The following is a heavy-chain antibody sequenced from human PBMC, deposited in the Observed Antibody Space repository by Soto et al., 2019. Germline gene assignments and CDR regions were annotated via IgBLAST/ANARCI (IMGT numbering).Heavy chain of an antibody. Sequence: QVQLQESGPGLVKPSEALSLTCIVSGVSISDYYWSWIRQPPGKGLEWVAYMYHNPNYNPSLKGRVTISVDTSKNHFSLKLSSVTAADTAVYYCAQLGGPAPAYFDYWGQGSLVTVSS. J-gene: IGHJ4*02. D-gene: IGHD1-26*01. CDR2: MYHNP. CDR1: GVSISDYY. V-gene: IGHV4-59*01. CDR3: AQLGGPAPAYFDY.